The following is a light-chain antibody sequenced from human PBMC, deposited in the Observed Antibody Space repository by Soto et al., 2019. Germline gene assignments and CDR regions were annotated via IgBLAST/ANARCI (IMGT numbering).Light chain of an antibody. CDR3: AVWDNSLNGLA. V-gene: IGLV1-47*01. J-gene: IGLJ2*01. CDR1: NSNMGRNY. CDR2: RND. Sequence: QSVLTQTPSASGSPGQSVTVSCSGSNSNMGRNYVYWYQQVPGTAPKLLMYRNDVRPSGVPDRFTGSKSGTSASLAISGLRSEDEADYYCAVWDNSLNGLAFGGGTKLTVL.